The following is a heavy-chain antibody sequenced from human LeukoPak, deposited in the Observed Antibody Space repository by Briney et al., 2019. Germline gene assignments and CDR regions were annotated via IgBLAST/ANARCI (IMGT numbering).Heavy chain of an antibody. D-gene: IGHD3-22*01. V-gene: IGHV4-34*01. CDR3: ARVPRYYYDSSGYGLYYFDY. J-gene: IGHJ4*02. CDR1: GVSFSAYY. Sequence: PSETLSLTCAVYGVSFSAYYWSWIRQPPGKGLEWIGEINHSGSTNYNPSLKSRITISLDTSKNQFSLRLSSVTAADTAVYYCARVPRYYYDSSGYGLYYFDYWGQGTLVTVSS. CDR2: INHSGST.